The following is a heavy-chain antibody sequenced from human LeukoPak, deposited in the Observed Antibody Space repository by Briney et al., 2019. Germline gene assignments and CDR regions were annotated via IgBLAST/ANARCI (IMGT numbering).Heavy chain of an antibody. V-gene: IGHV3-30*02. J-gene: IGHJ4*02. CDR3: AKDPRAHTYGWSWRYFDY. Sequence: QPGGSLRLSCAASGLTFSSYVMHWVRQAPGKGLEGMAFIRYDGSNKYYADSVKGRFTISRDNSKNTLYLQMNSLRAEDTAVYYCAKDPRAHTYGWSWRYFDYWGQGTLVTVSS. CDR2: IRYDGSNK. D-gene: IGHD5-18*01. CDR1: GLTFSSYV.